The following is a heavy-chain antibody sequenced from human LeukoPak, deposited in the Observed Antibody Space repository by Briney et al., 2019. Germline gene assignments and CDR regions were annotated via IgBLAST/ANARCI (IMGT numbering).Heavy chain of an antibody. CDR3: TRGATEATRYYYGLDV. CDR2: TRNKPKGYTT. CDR1: GFTFSDHY. D-gene: IGHD5-12*01. J-gene: IGHJ6*02. V-gene: IGHV3-72*01. Sequence: GRSLRLSCAASGFTFSDHYMDWVRQAPGKGLEWVGRTRNKPKGYTTEYAASVRGRFTISRDDSKNSLYLQMSSLKTEDTAVYYCTRGATEATRYYYGLDVWGQGTTVTVSS.